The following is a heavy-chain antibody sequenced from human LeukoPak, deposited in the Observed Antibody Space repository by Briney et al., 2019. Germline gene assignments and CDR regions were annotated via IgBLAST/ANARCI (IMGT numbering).Heavy chain of an antibody. CDR1: GYTFTSYY. J-gene: IGHJ4*02. Sequence: ASVKVSCKASGYTFTSYYMHWVRQAPGQGLEWMGIINPSGGSTSYAQKFQGRVTMTRDTSTSTVYMELSSLRSEDTAVYYCAKEFADDYGDYWGQGTLVTVSS. CDR3: AKEFADDYGDY. CDR2: INPSGGST. V-gene: IGHV1-46*01.